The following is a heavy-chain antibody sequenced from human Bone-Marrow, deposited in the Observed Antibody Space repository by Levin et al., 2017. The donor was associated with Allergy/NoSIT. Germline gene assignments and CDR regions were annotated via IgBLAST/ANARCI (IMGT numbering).Heavy chain of an antibody. CDR1: GFTFNTYW. V-gene: IGHV3-74*01. CDR2: INGDGSTT. D-gene: IGHD6-13*01. Sequence: GGSLRLSCAASGFTFNTYWMHWVRQAPGKGLVWVSRINGDGSTTDHADSVKGRFSIARDNAKNTLYLQMNSLRVEDTAMYYCVRRGYVSSGYYFDYWGQGTLVTVSS. CDR3: VRRGYVSSGYYFDY. J-gene: IGHJ4*02.